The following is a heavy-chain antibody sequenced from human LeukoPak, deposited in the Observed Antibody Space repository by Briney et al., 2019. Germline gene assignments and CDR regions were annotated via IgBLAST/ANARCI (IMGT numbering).Heavy chain of an antibody. CDR2: ISAYNGNT. CDR3: ARDLPQYSSSWADAFDI. D-gene: IGHD6-13*01. J-gene: IGHJ3*02. V-gene: IGHV1-18*01. CDR1: GYTFTSYG. Sequence: GASVKVSCKASGYTFTSYGISWVRQAPGQGLEWMGWISAYNGNTNYAQKLQGRVTMTTDTSTSTAYMELRSLRSDDTAVYYCARDLPQYSSSWADAFDIWGQGTMVTVSS.